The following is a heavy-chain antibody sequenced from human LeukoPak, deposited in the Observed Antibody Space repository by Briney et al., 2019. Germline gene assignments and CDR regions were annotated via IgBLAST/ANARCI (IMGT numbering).Heavy chain of an antibody. CDR1: GFTFSDYY. CDR2: ISSSGSTI. J-gene: IGHJ4*02. V-gene: IGHV3-11*01. CDR3: ARDIWGEQWLPNPDFDY. D-gene: IGHD6-19*01. Sequence: PGGSLRLSCAASGFTFSDYYMSWIRQAPGKGLEWVSYISSSGSTIYYADSVKGRFTISRDNAKNLLYLQMNSLRAEDTAVYYCARDIWGEQWLPNPDFDYWGQGTLVTVSS.